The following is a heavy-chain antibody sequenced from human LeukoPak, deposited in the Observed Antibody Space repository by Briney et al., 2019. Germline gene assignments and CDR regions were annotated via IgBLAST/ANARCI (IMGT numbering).Heavy chain of an antibody. CDR2: ISAYNGNT. D-gene: IGHD3-16*01. Sequence: GASVKVSCTASGYTFSSYVISWVRQAPGQGLEWMGWISAYNGNTNYAQRVQGRVTMTTDTSTSTAYMELRSLRSDDTAVYYCARDLWDYYWGQGTLVTVSS. CDR1: GYTFSSYV. CDR3: ARDLWDYY. J-gene: IGHJ4*02. V-gene: IGHV1-18*01.